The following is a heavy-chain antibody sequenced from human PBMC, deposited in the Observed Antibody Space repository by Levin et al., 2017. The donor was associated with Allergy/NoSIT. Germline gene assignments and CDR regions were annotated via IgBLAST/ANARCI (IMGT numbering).Heavy chain of an antibody. CDR3: ARGHYCSSTSCFRGLLY. Sequence: SETLSLTCAVYGESFSGYYWSWIRQLPGKGLEWIGEIDHTGSSSYNPSLKSRATISVDTSKNQFSLRLTSVTAADTAVYYCARGHYCSSTSCFRGLLYWGHGNLVTVSS. D-gene: IGHD2-2*01. CDR2: IDHTGSS. V-gene: IGHV4-34*01. J-gene: IGHJ1*01. CDR1: GESFSGYY.